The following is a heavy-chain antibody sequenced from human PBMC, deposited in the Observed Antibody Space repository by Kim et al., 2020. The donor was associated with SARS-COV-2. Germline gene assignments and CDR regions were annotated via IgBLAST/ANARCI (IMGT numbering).Heavy chain of an antibody. J-gene: IGHJ2*01. CDR3: AREEGVRGLIWYFDL. Sequence: SETLSLTCTVSGGSISSSSYYWGWIRQPPGKGLEWIGSIYYSGSTYYNPSLKSRVTISVDTSKNQFSLKLSSVTAADTAVYYCAREEGVRGLIWYFDLWGRGTLVTVSS. D-gene: IGHD2-8*01. V-gene: IGHV4-39*07. CDR1: GGSISSSSYY. CDR2: IYYSGST.